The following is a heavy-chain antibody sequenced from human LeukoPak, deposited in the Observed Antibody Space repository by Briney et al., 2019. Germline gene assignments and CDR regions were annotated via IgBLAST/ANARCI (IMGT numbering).Heavy chain of an antibody. J-gene: IGHJ4*02. CDR1: GYTFSNYW. CDR3: ARERGGSGYDSGLDFDF. D-gene: IGHD5-12*01. CDR2: IYPGASDDT. Sequence: GESLKISCKGSGYTFSNYWIGWVRPMPGKGLEWMGIIYPGASDDTRYSPSFQGQVTFSADMSINTAYLQWSSLKASDTAMYYCARERGGSGYDSGLDFDFWGQGTLVTVSS. V-gene: IGHV5-51*01.